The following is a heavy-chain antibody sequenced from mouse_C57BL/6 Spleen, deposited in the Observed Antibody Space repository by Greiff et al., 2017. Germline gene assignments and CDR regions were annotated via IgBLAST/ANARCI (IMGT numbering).Heavy chain of an antibody. CDR2: MYPRSGNT. Sequence: QVQLQQSGAELARPGASVKLSCKASGYTFTSYGISWVKQRTGQGLEWIGEMYPRSGNTYYNEKFKGKATLTADKSSSTAYMELRSLTSEDSAVDFCARRGDYDRYYAMDYWGQGTSVTVSS. V-gene: IGHV1-81*01. CDR3: ARRGDYDRYYAMDY. D-gene: IGHD2-4*01. J-gene: IGHJ4*01. CDR1: GYTFTSYG.